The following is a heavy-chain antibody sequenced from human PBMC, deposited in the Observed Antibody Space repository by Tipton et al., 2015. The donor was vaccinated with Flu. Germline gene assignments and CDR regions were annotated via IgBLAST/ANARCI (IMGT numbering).Heavy chain of an antibody. CDR3: AREADYYGSGFKYFQH. J-gene: IGHJ1*01. D-gene: IGHD3-10*01. CDR1: GGSISSGSYY. Sequence: TLSLTCTVSGGSISSGSYYWSWIRQPAGKGLEWIRRIYTSGSTNYNPSLKSRVTISVDTSKNQFSLKLSSVTAADTAVYYCAREADYYGSGFKYFQHWGQGTLVTVSS. V-gene: IGHV4-61*02. CDR2: IYTSGST.